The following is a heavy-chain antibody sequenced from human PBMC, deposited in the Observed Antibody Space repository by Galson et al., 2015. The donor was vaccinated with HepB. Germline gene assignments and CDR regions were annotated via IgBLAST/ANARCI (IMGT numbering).Heavy chain of an antibody. J-gene: IGHJ4*02. CDR1: GFTFSSYA. CDR3: AKGVGYSSSWYSDY. D-gene: IGHD6-13*01. V-gene: IGHV3-23*01. Sequence: SLRLSCAASGFTFSSYAMSWVRQAPGKGLEWVSAISGSGGSTYYADSVKGRFTISRDNSKNTLYLQMNSLRAEDTAVYYCAKGVGYSSSWYSDYWGQGTLVTVSS. CDR2: ISGSGGST.